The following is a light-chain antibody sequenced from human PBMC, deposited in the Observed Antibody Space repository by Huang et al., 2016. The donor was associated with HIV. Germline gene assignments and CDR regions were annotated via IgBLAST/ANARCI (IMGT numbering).Light chain of an antibody. CDR2: ASS. CDR3: QQTSSVPLT. V-gene: IGKV1-39*01. CDR1: QTISTF. Sequence: DIQMTQSPSSRSASVGDRISITCRASQTISTFLNWYQQKPGKAPKLLIYASSNLQRGVSSRFSGTGSGTLFTLTVTGLLPDDFATYFCQQTSSVPLTFGGGTKVEMK. J-gene: IGKJ4*01.